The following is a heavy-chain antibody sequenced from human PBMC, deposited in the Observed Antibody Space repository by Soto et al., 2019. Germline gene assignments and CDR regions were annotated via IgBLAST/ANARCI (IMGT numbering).Heavy chain of an antibody. CDR2: IWYDGSNK. Sequence: QVQLVESGGGVVQPGRSLRLSCAASGFTFSSSGMHWVRQAPGKGLEWVAFIWYDGSNKYYADSVKGRFTISRDNXKXPXXLQMNSLRAEDTAVYYCARGRGQWLSPAGSYGMDVWGQGTTVTVSS. CDR1: GFTFSSSG. J-gene: IGHJ6*02. V-gene: IGHV3-33*01. D-gene: IGHD6-19*01. CDR3: ARGRGQWLSPAGSYGMDV.